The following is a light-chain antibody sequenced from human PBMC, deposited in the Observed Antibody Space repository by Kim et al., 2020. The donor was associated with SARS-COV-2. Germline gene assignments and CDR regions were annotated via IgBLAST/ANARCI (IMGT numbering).Light chain of an antibody. CDR3: QSYDSNNQGV. Sequence: NFMLTQPHSVSESPGKTVAIPCTRSSGSIANTYVQWYQQRPGSSPTTVIYEDNQRPSGVPDRFSGSIDRSSNSASLTISGLKTEDEADYYCQSYDSNNQGVFGGGTQLTVL. V-gene: IGLV6-57*01. J-gene: IGLJ3*02. CDR2: EDN. CDR1: SGSIANTY.